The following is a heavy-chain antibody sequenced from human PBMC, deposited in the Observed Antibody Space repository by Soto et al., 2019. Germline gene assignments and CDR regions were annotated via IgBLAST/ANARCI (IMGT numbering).Heavy chain of an antibody. CDR2: ISFDGSKK. J-gene: IGHJ4*02. D-gene: IGHD3-22*01. V-gene: IGHV3-30-3*01. Sequence: QVQLVESGGGVVQPGRSLRLSCEGSGFTSSSYVMHWVRQAPGKGLEWVALISFDGSKKNCADSVKGRFTISRDNSKNMMYLQMNSLRPEDTAVYYCARGVFYYYGSSGYSPDYWGQGTLVTVSS. CDR3: ARGVFYYYGSSGYSPDY. CDR1: GFTSSSYV.